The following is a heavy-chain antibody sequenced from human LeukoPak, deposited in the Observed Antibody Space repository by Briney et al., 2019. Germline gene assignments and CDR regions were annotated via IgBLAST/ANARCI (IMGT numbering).Heavy chain of an antibody. CDR2: IYYSGST. D-gene: IGHD2-21*02. V-gene: IGHV4-59*01. Sequence: SETLSLTCTVSGGSMTTYYWSSIRQPPRKRLEWIGHIYYSGSTNYNPSLKSRLTLSVATSKSQCSLRLTPVTAAETGVYYCARYGISGDLFADEGWVDYWGQGTLVTVSS. J-gene: IGHJ4*02. CDR3: ARYGISGDLFADEGWVDY. CDR1: GGSMTTYY.